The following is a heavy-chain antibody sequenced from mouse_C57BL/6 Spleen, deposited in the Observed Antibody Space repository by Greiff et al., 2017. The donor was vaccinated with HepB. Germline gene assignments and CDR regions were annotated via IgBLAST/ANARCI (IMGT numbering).Heavy chain of an antibody. Sequence: QVQLQQSGAELARPGASVKLSCKASGYTFTSYGISWVKQRTGQGLEWIGEIYPRSGNTYYNEKFKGKATLTADKSSSTAYMELRSLTSEDSAVYFCASGGDYGCFAYWGQGALVIVSA. J-gene: IGHJ3*01. CDR1: GYTFTSYG. V-gene: IGHV1-81*01. CDR2: IYPRSGNT. D-gene: IGHD2-4*01. CDR3: ASGGDYGCFAY.